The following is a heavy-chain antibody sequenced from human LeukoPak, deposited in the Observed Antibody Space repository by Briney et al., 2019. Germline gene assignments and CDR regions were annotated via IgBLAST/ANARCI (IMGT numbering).Heavy chain of an antibody. Sequence: SETLSLTCTVSGGSISSYYWSWIRQPAGKGLEWIGRIYTSGSTNYNPSLKSRVTMSVDTSKNQFSLKLSSVTAADTAVYYCARDFDSSGWYDNRFDPWGQGTLVTVSS. D-gene: IGHD6-19*01. CDR3: ARDFDSSGWYDNRFDP. V-gene: IGHV4-4*07. CDR2: IYTSGST. J-gene: IGHJ5*02. CDR1: GGSISSYY.